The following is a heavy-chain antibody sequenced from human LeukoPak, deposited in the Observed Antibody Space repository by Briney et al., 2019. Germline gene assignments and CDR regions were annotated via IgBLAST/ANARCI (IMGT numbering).Heavy chain of an antibody. V-gene: IGHV4-34*01. D-gene: IGHD3-22*01. CDR2: INHSGST. CDR3: ARGLHYYDSSGYRP. Sequence: GSLRLSCAASGFTVSSNYMSWVRQAPGKGLEWIGEINHSGSTNYNPSLKSRVTISVDTSKNQFSLKLSSVTAADTAVYYCARGLHYYDSSGYRPWGQGTLVTVSS. J-gene: IGHJ5*02. CDR1: GFTVSSNY.